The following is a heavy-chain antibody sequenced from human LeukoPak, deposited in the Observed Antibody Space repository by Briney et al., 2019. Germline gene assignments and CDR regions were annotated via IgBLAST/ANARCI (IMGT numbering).Heavy chain of an antibody. Sequence: SETLSLTCAVYGGSFSGYYWSWIRQPPGKGLEWIGGINHSGSTNYNPSLKSRVTISVDTSKNQFSLKLSSVTAADTAVYYCARGPTSSWFSRHFDYWGQGTLVTVSS. D-gene: IGHD6-13*01. CDR1: GGSFSGYY. CDR2: INHSGST. V-gene: IGHV4-34*01. CDR3: ARGPTSSWFSRHFDY. J-gene: IGHJ4*02.